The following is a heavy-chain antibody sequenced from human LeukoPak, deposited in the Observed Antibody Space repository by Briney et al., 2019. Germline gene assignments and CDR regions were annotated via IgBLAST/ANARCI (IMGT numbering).Heavy chain of an antibody. CDR3: ARDSGFGELVTYYFDY. Sequence: GRSLRLSCAASGFNFSNYGMHWVRQVPGTGLEWVAVIWYDGNTKYYANYVKGRFTVSRDNSKNTLYLQMNILRPEGTAIYYCARDSGFGELVTYYFDYWGQGTLVTVSS. D-gene: IGHD3-10*01. V-gene: IGHV3-33*01. CDR2: IWYDGNTK. J-gene: IGHJ4*02. CDR1: GFNFSNYG.